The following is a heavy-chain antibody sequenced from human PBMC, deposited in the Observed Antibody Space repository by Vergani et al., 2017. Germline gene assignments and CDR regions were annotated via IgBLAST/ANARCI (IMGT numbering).Heavy chain of an antibody. Sequence: QVQLQASSPGRVKPSQTLSLTCTMSGGSISAGYYFWSWIRQPAGKGLEWLGHISASGNASHSPSLKTRVSMSVATSKNQFSLTVTSVTAADTAIYFCARRSGGYYSGGKVHPLRTAFDVWGHGTVVTVSS. CDR1: GGSISAGYYF. CDR3: ARRSGGYYSGGKVHPLRTAFDV. J-gene: IGHJ3*01. D-gene: IGHD2-15*01. CDR2: ISASGNA. V-gene: IGHV4-61*02.